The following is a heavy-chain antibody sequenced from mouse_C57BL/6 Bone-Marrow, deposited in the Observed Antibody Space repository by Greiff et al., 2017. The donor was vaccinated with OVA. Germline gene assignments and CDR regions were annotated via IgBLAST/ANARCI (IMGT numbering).Heavy chain of an antibody. J-gene: IGHJ3*01. V-gene: IGHV5-17*01. CDR3: ARHYDYDAFAY. Sequence: EVQVVESGGGLVKPGGSLKLSCAASGFTFSDYGMHWVRQAPEKGLEWVAYISSGSSTIYYADTVKGRFTISRANAKNTLFLQMTSLRSEDTAMYYCARHYDYDAFAYWGQGTLVTVSA. CDR1: GFTFSDYG. CDR2: ISSGSSTI. D-gene: IGHD2-4*01.